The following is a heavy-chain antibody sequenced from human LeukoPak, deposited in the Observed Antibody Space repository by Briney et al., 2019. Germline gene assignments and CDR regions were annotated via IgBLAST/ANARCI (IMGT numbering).Heavy chain of an antibody. CDR1: GFTFRSYA. CDR2: ISGSGST. CDR3: AKSHYYDSSGYVDY. Sequence: PGGSLRLSCAASGFTFRSYAMSWVRQAPGKGLEWVSAISGSGSTYYAASVKGRFTISRDNSKNTLYLQMNSLRAEDTAVYYCAKSHYYDSSGYVDYWGQGTLVTVSS. J-gene: IGHJ4*02. V-gene: IGHV3-23*01. D-gene: IGHD3-22*01.